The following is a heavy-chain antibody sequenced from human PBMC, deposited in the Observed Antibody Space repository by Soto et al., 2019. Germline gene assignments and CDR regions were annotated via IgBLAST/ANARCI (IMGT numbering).Heavy chain of an antibody. D-gene: IGHD2-21*01. CDR1: GLPHSNCG. J-gene: IGHJ4*02. V-gene: IGHV3-23*05. CDR2: IYGSGRGI. Sequence: GGSLRLSCTASGLPHSNCGMMWVRQAPGKGLECISGIYGSGRGIEYADSVKGRFTISRDNSKNTVYLQMTDLRVDDTAVYYCAKDAVYNDGLWLMDHWGQGTQVTVSS. CDR3: AKDAVYNDGLWLMDH.